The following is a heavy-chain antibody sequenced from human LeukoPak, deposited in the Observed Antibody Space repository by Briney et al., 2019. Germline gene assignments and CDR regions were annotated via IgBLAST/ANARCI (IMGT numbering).Heavy chain of an antibody. D-gene: IGHD6-19*01. CDR1: GFTFSSYG. V-gene: IGHV3-33*01. CDR2: IWYDGSNK. CDR3: ARASSGGSGWDPDY. J-gene: IGHJ4*02. Sequence: PGRSLRLSCAASGFTFSSYGMHWVRQAPGKGLECVAVIWYDGSNKYYVDSVKGRFTISRDNSKNTLYLQMNSLRAEDTAVYYCARASSGGSGWDPDYWGQGTLVTVSS.